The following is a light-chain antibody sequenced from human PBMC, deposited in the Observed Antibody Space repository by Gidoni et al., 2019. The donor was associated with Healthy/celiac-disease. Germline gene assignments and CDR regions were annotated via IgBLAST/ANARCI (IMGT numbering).Light chain of an antibody. J-gene: IGKJ1*01. CDR2: WAS. V-gene: IGKV4-1*01. Sequence: DIVMTQSPDSLAVSLGERATINCKSSQSVLYSSNNKNYLAWYQQKPGQPPKLLIYWASTRESGVPDRFSDSGSGTDFTLTISSLQAEDVAVYYCQQYYSTPWTFXQXTKVEIK. CDR1: QSVLYSSNNKNY. CDR3: QQYYSTPWT.